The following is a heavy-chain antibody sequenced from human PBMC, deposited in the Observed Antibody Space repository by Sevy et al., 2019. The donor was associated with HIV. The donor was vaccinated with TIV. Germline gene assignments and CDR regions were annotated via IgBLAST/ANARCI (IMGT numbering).Heavy chain of an antibody. Sequence: GGSLRLSCAASSGFTFSSYCMSWVRQAPGKGLEWVANIKQDGSVKHHVDSVRGRFTISRDNAKNSLYLQMNRLRVEDTAVYYCARGTYYYDSSGYYHDVFDVWGQGTMVTVSS. J-gene: IGHJ3*01. CDR1: SGFTFSSYC. CDR2: IKQDGSVK. CDR3: ARGTYYYDSSGYYHDVFDV. D-gene: IGHD3-22*01. V-gene: IGHV3-7*03.